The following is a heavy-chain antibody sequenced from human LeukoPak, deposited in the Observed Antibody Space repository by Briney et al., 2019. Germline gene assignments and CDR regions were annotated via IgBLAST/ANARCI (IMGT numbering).Heavy chain of an antibody. J-gene: IGHJ6*02. CDR2: INPSGGST. Sequence: ASVKVSCKASGYTFTSYHMHWVRQAPGQGLEWMGIINPSGGSTNYAQKFQGRVTMTRDTSTSTVYMELSSLRSEDTAVYYCARDGSTRYCSSTSCYKHYYYGMDVWGQGNLVTVSS. V-gene: IGHV1-46*01. CDR1: GYTFTSYH. CDR3: ARDGSTRYCSSTSCYKHYYYGMDV. D-gene: IGHD2-2*02.